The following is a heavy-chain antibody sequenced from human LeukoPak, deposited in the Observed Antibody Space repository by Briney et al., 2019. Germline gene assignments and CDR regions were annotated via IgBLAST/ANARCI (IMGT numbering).Heavy chain of an antibody. CDR2: IYYSGST. Sequence: SETLSLTCTVSGGSSSSYYWSWIRQPPGKGLEWIGYIYYSGSTNYNPSLKSRVTISVDTSKNQFSLRLSSVTPADTAVYYCARGTDGYKFAYWGQGTLVTVSS. D-gene: IGHD5-24*01. CDR1: GGSSSSYY. CDR3: ARGTDGYKFAY. V-gene: IGHV4-59*01. J-gene: IGHJ4*02.